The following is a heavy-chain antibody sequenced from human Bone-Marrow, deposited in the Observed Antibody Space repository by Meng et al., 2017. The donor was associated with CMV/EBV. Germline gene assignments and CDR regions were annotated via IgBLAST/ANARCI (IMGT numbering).Heavy chain of an antibody. J-gene: IGHJ5*02. CDR3: TTVRFDT. V-gene: IGHV3-15*04. CDR2: IETKARGATT. CDR1: GLTLRNAW. Sequence: LRLSCAASGLTLRNAWMNWVRQVPGKGLEWVGRIETKARGATTDYAAAVKGRFVVSRDDSQNILFLQMNSLITEDTALYYCTTVRFDTWGQGTLVTVSS.